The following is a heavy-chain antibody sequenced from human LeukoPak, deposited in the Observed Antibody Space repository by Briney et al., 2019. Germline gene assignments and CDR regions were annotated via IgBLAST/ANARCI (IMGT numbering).Heavy chain of an antibody. CDR1: GYTFTSYD. V-gene: IGHV1-2*02. J-gene: IGHJ5*02. Sequence: ASVKVSCKASGYTFTSYDINWVRQATGQGLEWMGWINPNSGGTNYAQKFQGRVTMTRDTSISTAYMELSRLRSDDTAVYYCARALYDILTGYYIRVNWFDPWGQGTLVTVSS. CDR2: INPNSGGT. D-gene: IGHD3-9*01. CDR3: ARALYDILTGYYIRVNWFDP.